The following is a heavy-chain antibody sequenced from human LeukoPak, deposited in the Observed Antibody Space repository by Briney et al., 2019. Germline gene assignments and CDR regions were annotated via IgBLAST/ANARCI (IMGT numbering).Heavy chain of an antibody. J-gene: IGHJ4*02. Sequence: GGSLRLSCAASGFTFSSYAMSWVRQAPGKGLEWVSAISGGGGSTYYADSVKGRFTISRDNSKNTLYLQMNSLRAEDTAVYYCARDNPTYYDFWSGYYLDYWGQGTLVTVSS. D-gene: IGHD3-3*01. CDR2: ISGGGGST. CDR1: GFTFSSYA. V-gene: IGHV3-23*01. CDR3: ARDNPTYYDFWSGYYLDY.